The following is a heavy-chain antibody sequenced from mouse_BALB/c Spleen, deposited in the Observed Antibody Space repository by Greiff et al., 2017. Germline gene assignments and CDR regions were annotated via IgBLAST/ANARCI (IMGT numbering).Heavy chain of an antibody. V-gene: IGHV14-3*02. CDR1: GFNIKDTY. D-gene: IGHD2-2*01. CDR3: ARGGGYGWYFDV. J-gene: IGHJ1*01. Sequence: VQLKESGAELVKPGASVKLSCTASGFNIKDTYMHWVKQRPEQGLEWIGRIDPANGNTKYDPKFQGKATITADTSSNTAYLQLSSLTSEDTAVYYCARGGGYGWYFDVWGAGTTVTVSS. CDR2: IDPANGNT.